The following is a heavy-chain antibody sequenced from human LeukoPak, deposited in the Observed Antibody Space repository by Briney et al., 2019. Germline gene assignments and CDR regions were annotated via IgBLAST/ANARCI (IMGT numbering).Heavy chain of an antibody. D-gene: IGHD4-17*01. CDR2: IYNSWHT. CDR1: GGSISNYY. Sequence: SETLSLTCTVSGGSISNYYWSWIRQPPGKGLEWIGYIYNSWHTNYNPSLKSRVTISEDTSKNQLSLKLSSVTAADTAVYYCARAAVTTSRYFQHWGQGTLVTVSS. CDR3: ARAAVTTSRYFQH. J-gene: IGHJ1*01. V-gene: IGHV4-59*01.